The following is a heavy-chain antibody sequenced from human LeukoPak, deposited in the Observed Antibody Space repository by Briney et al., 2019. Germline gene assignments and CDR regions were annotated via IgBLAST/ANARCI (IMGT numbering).Heavy chain of an antibody. CDR2: IKEDGSEK. J-gene: IGHJ4*02. Sequence: PGGSLRLSCAASGFTFSSYWMSWVRQAPGKGLEWVANIKEDGSEKYYVDSVKGRFSIARDNAKNSLYLQMNSLRAEDTAVYYCAREVPGGSSWFDYWGQGTLVTVSS. CDR3: AREVPGGSSWFDY. CDR1: GFTFSSYW. V-gene: IGHV3-7*01. D-gene: IGHD6-13*01.